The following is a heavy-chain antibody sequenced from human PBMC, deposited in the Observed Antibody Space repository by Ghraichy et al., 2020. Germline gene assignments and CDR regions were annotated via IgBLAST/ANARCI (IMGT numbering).Heavy chain of an antibody. CDR2: IYYSGST. CDR1: GGSISSGDYY. CDR3: ARGVGAGGVYNWFDP. V-gene: IGHV4-30-4*01. J-gene: IGHJ5*02. Sequence: SETLSLTCTVSGGSISSGDYYWSWIRQPPGKGLEWIGYIYYSGSTYYNPSLKSRVTISVDTSKNQFSLKLSSVTAADTAVYYCARGVGAGGVYNWFDPWGQGTLVTVSS. D-gene: IGHD1-26*01.